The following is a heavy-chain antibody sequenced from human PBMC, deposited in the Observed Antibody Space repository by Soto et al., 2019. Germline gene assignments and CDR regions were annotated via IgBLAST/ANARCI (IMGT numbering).Heavy chain of an antibody. CDR1: GGSFSGYY. CDR2: INHSGST. D-gene: IGHD4-17*01. CDR3: ARAVTSPSYNWFDP. Sequence: QVQLQQWGAGLLKPSETLSLTCAVYGGSFSGYYWSWIRQPPGKGLEWIGEINHSGSTNYNPSLKSRVTISVDTSKNQFSLKLSSVTAADTAVYYCARAVTSPSYNWFDPWGQGNLVTVSS. V-gene: IGHV4-34*01. J-gene: IGHJ5*02.